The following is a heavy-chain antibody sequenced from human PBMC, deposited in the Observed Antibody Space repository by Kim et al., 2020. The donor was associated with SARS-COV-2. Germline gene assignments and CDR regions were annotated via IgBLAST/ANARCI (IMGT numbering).Heavy chain of an antibody. J-gene: IGHJ6*02. V-gene: IGHV3-48*04. Sequence: GGSLRLSCAASGFTFSSYSMNWVRQAPGKGLEWVSYISSSSSTIYYADSVKGRFTISRDNAKNSLYLQMNSLRAEDTAVYYCARDAGYDFWSGYYDRWGTPYYYYGMDVWGQGTTVTVSS. CDR2: ISSSSSTI. D-gene: IGHD3-3*01. CDR1: GFTFSSYS. CDR3: ARDAGYDFWSGYYDRWGTPYYYYGMDV.